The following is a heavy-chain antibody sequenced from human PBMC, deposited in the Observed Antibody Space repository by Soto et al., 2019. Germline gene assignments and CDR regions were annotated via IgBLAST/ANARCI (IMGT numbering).Heavy chain of an antibody. J-gene: IGHJ6*02. CDR2: IYYSGST. CDR3: ARASPVVTDV. D-gene: IGHD5-18*01. CDR1: GGSISSGDYY. V-gene: IGHV4-30-4*01. Sequence: QVQLQESGPGLVKPSQTLSLTCTVSGGSISSGDYYWSWIRQPPGKGLEWMGYIYYSGSTYYNPALKSRVTISVDPPKNQFPLKPSSVTAADTAVYYCARASPVVTDVWGQGTTVTVSS.